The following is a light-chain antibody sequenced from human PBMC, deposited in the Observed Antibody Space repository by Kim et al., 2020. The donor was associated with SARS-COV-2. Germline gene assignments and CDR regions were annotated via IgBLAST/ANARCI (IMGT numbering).Light chain of an antibody. CDR3: QQCDGYSSWT. CDR2: KAS. J-gene: IGKJ1*01. V-gene: IGKV1-5*03. Sequence: SVGDRVSITCRASQTINNWLAWYQQKPGKAPKLLIYKASSLQSGGPSRFSGRGSGTEFTLTISSLQPDDFATYYCQQCDGYSSWTFGQGTKVDIK. CDR1: QTINNW.